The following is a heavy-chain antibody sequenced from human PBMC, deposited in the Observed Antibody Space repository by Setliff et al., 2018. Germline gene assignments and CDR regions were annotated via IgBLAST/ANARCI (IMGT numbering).Heavy chain of an antibody. Sequence: GASVKVSCKASGYTFTGYYMYWVRQAPGQGLEWMGRINPNSGGTNYAQKFQGRVTMTRDTSISTVYRWLSRLRSDDTAVYYCARGALYYDSSGYYPDYWGQGTLVTVSS. J-gene: IGHJ4*02. CDR2: INPNSGGT. CDR3: ARGALYYDSSGYYPDY. V-gene: IGHV1-2*06. D-gene: IGHD3-22*01. CDR1: GYTFTGYY.